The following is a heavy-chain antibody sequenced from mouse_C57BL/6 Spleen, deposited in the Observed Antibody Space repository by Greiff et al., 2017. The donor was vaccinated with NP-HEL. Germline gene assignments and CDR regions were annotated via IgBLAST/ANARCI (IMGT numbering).Heavy chain of an antibody. CDR1: GLFLSIYC. D-gene: IGHD2-4*01. J-gene: IGHJ1*03. Sequence: QVQLKESGPGLVQPSQSLSITRTVSGLFLSIYCAHGSRHSTGKGLECLGVIWRGGSTDYNAAFMSRLSITKDNSKSQVFFKMNSLQADDTAIYYCAKTGAYDYDRYFDVWGTGTTVTVSS. CDR2: IWRGGST. V-gene: IGHV2-5*01. CDR3: AKTGAYDYDRYFDV.